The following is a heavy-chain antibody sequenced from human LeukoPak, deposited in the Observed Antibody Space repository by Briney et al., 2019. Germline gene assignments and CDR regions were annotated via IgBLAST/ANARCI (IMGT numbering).Heavy chain of an antibody. CDR2: ISYDGSNK. CDR1: GFTFSSYS. CDR3: ARVIHLWSNWGGVDS. Sequence: GGSLRLSCAASGFTFSSYSMHWVRQAPGKGLEWVAVISYDGSNKYYADSVKGRFTISRDNSKNTLFLQMNSLRAEDTAVYYCARVIHLWSNWGGVDSWGQGTLVTVSS. J-gene: IGHJ4*02. V-gene: IGHV3-30*04. D-gene: IGHD5-18*01.